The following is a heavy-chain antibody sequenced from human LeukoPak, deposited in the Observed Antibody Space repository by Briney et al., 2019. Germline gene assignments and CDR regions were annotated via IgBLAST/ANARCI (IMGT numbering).Heavy chain of an antibody. V-gene: IGHV3-30-3*02. CDR1: GFTFSSYA. CDR3: AKTRRGYCSS. Sequence: GGSLRLSCAASGFTFSSYAMHWVRQAPGKGLEWVAVISYDGSNKYYADSVKGRFTISRDNSKNTLYLQMNSLRAEDTAVYYCAKTRRGYCSSWGQGTLVTVSS. J-gene: IGHJ4*02. D-gene: IGHD2-15*01. CDR2: ISYDGSNK.